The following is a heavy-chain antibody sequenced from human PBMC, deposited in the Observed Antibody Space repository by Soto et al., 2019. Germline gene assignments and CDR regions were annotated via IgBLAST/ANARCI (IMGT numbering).Heavy chain of an antibody. V-gene: IGHV1-46*01. CDR2: INPSGGST. J-gene: IGHJ4*02. D-gene: IGHD4-17*01. CDR1: GYTFTSYY. Sequence: ASVKVSCKASGYTFTSYYMHWVRQAPGQGLEWMGIINPSGGSTSYAQKFQGRVTMTRDTSTSTVYMELSSLRSEDTAVYYCARDEAGHTVTWNFDYWGQGTLVTVS. CDR3: ARDEAGHTVTWNFDY.